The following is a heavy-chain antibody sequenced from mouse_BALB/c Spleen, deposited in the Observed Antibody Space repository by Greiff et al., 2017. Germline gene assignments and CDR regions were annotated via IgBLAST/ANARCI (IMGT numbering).Heavy chain of an antibody. V-gene: IGHV3-2*02. J-gene: IGHJ3*01. Sequence: EVKLMESGPGLVKPSQSLSLTCTVTGYSITSDYAWNWIRQFPGNKLEWMGYISYSGSTSYNPSLKSRISITRDTSKNQFFLQLNSVTTEDTATYYCARENRYDGWFAYWGQGTLVTVSA. D-gene: IGHD2-14*01. CDR2: ISYSGST. CDR3: ARENRYDGWFAY. CDR1: GYSITSDYA.